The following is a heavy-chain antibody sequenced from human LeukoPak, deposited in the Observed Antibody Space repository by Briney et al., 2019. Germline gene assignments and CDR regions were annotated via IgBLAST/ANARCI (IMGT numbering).Heavy chain of an antibody. D-gene: IGHD2-15*01. V-gene: IGHV3-23*01. Sequence: GGSLRLSCAASGFTFSIYAMNWVRQAPGEGLECVSAITAGGGTTFYADSVKGRFTISRDNSKNMLFLQMHSLRAEDTALYYCATEVAAKWNAFDIWGQGTLVTVSS. J-gene: IGHJ3*02. CDR1: GFTFSIYA. CDR3: ATEVAAKWNAFDI. CDR2: ITAGGGTT.